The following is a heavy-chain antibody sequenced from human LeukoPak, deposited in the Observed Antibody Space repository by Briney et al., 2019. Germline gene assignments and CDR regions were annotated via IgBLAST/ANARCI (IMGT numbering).Heavy chain of an antibody. J-gene: IGHJ5*02. Sequence: GASVKVSCKASGYTFTSYGISWVRQAPGQRLEWMGWISAYNGNTNYAQKLQGRVTMTRDTSISTAYMDLRRLKSDDTAVYFCARGPLEYCSGGSCYSGRNWFDPWGQGTLVTVSS. D-gene: IGHD2-15*01. V-gene: IGHV1-18*01. CDR1: GYTFTSYG. CDR3: ARGPLEYCSGGSCYSGRNWFDP. CDR2: ISAYNGNT.